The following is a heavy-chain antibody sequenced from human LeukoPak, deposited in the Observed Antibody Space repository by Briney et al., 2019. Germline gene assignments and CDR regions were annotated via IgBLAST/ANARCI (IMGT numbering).Heavy chain of an antibody. CDR1: GFTFSSYE. J-gene: IGHJ5*02. V-gene: IGHV3-48*03. D-gene: IGHD3-3*01. Sequence: GGSLRLSCAASGFTFSSYEKNWVRQAPGKGLEWVSYISSSGSTIYYADSVKGRFTISRDNAKNSLYLQMNSLRAEDTAVYYCARGRNYDFWSGLFDPWGQGTLVTVSS. CDR3: ARGRNYDFWSGLFDP. CDR2: ISSSGSTI.